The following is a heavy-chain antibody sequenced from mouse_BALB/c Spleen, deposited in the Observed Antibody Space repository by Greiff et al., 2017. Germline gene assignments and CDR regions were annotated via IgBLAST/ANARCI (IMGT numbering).Heavy chain of an antibody. V-gene: IGHV1S81*02. CDR1: GYTFTSYY. D-gene: IGHD3-1*01. CDR3: TRSARATFAY. Sequence: QVQLKESGAELVKPGASVKLSCKASGYTFTSYYMYWVKQRPGQGLEWIGEINPSNGGTNFNEKFKSKATLTVDKSSSTAYMQLSSLTSEDSAVYYCTRSARATFAYWGQGTLVTVSA. CDR2: INPSNGGT. J-gene: IGHJ3*01.